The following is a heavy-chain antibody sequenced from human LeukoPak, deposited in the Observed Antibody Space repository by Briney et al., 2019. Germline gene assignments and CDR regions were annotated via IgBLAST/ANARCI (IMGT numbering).Heavy chain of an antibody. CDR2: IYYSGST. D-gene: IGHD3-3*01. J-gene: IGHJ4*02. CDR3: ASLYYDFWSGYGESPYYFDY. V-gene: IGHV4-39*01. CDR1: GGSISSSSYY. Sequence: PSETLSLTCTVSGGSISSSSYYWGWIRQPPGKGLEWIGSIYYSGSTYYNPSLKSRVTISVDTSKNQFSLKLSSVTAADTAVYYCASLYYDFWSGYGESPYYFDYWGQGTLVTVSS.